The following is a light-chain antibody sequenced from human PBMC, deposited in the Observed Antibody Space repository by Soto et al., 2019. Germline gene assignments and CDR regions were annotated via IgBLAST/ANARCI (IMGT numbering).Light chain of an antibody. CDR1: NSDVGGYNY. CDR2: DVT. J-gene: IGLJ1*01. CDR3: SSYTSTSTLV. V-gene: IGLV2-14*03. Sequence: QSALTQPASVSGSPGQSITISCTRTNSDVGGYNYVSWYQHHPGKAPKLMIFDVTYRPSGVSTRFSGSKSGNTASLTISGLQAEDEADYYCSSYTSTSTLVFGTGTKLTVL.